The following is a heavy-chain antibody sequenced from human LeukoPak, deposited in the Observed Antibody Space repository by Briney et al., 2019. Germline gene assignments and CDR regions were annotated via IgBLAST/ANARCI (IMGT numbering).Heavy chain of an antibody. CDR2: ISGSGGST. CDR3: AKLGYCSGGSCYTIYYYYMDV. D-gene: IGHD2-15*01. Sequence: GGSLRLSCAASGFTFSDYYMTWIRQAPGKGLEWVSAISGSGGSTYYADSVKGRFTISRDNSKNTLYLQMNSLRAEDTAVYYCAKLGYCSGGSCYTIYYYYMDVWGKGTTVTISS. CDR1: GFTFSDYY. V-gene: IGHV3-23*01. J-gene: IGHJ6*03.